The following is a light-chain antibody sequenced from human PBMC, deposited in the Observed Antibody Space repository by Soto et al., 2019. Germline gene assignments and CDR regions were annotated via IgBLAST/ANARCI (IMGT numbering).Light chain of an antibody. CDR3: NQSYSPPPTT. Sequence: DIQMTQSASAQSASVGDTFTITCRSSQSIRSHLNWYQQKPGKAPKLLINPESSLQIGVPSRLSGSGPGKDLPPPTSNLKPEDFQPSYCNQSYSPPPTTFGQGTHWR. J-gene: IGKJ5*01. CDR1: QSIRSH. V-gene: IGKV1-39*01. CDR2: PES.